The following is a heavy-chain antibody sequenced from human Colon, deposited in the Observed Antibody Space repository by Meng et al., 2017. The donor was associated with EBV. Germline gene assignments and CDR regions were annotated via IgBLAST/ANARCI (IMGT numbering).Heavy chain of an antibody. D-gene: IGHD1-26*01. CDR2: IDDSGST. J-gene: IGHJ4*02. V-gene: IGHV4-4*02. Sequence: VRLQESVLGLGKPSGTLSLTCGVSGVSISSNIRWTWVRQPPGKGLEWIGDIDDSGSTNYNPSLNSRISISLDKSKNHFSLKVNSVTAADTAVYYCARGKQDAWELLAYWGQGALVTVSS. CDR3: ARGKQDAWELLAY. CDR1: GVSISSNIR.